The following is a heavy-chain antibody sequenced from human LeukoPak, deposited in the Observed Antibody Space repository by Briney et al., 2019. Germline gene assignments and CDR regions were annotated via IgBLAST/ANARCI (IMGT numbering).Heavy chain of an antibody. Sequence: GGSLRLSCAASGFTFSSYAMSWVRQAPGKGLEWVSGISGSGGSTYYADSVKGRFTISRDNSKNTLYLQMNSLRAEDTGVYYCAELGITMIGGVWGKGTTVTISS. CDR1: GFTFSSYA. V-gene: IGHV3-23*01. J-gene: IGHJ6*04. D-gene: IGHD3-10*02. CDR3: AELGITMIGGV. CDR2: ISGSGGST.